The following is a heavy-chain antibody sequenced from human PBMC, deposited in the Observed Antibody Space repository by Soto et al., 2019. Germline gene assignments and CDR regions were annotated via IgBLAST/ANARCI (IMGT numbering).Heavy chain of an antibody. J-gene: IGHJ4*02. CDR2: IYHSGSS. V-gene: IGHV4-4*02. Sequence: SETLSLTSAVSGDSITSDKWWSWIRQPPGKGLQWIGEIYHSGSSKYNPSLKSRVIISVDKSKSQFSLKVSSVTAADTALYYCARGETHPKLDYWGQVTLVSVS. CDR3: ARGETHPKLDY. CDR1: GDSITSDKW. D-gene: IGHD1-26*01.